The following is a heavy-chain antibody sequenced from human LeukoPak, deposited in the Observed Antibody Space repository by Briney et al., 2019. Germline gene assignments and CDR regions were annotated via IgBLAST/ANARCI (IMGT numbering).Heavy chain of an antibody. V-gene: IGHV4-4*07. CDR1: GGSISTYY. CDR3: ARAAAAAGGQYFDN. CDR2: IHTNENT. D-gene: IGHD6-13*01. Sequence: SETLSLTCTASGGSISTYYWSWIRQPAGKGLEWIGRIHTNENTNYNPSLRSRVTMSVDTSKNQFSLKLNSVTAADTAVYYCARAAAAAGGQYFDNWGQGTLVAVSS. J-gene: IGHJ4*02.